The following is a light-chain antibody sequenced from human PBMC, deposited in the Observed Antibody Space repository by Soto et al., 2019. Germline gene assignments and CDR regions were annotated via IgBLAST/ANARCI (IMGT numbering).Light chain of an antibody. V-gene: IGKV3-15*01. CDR2: GAS. Sequence: DIVMTQSPATLSVAPGERVTFSCRASQGVSRKLAWYQHKPGQAPRLLISGASTGATGIPARFSGSGSGTEFTLTISSLQSEDFAVYYCQQYNNWPRTFGQGTKVDNK. CDR3: QQYNNWPRT. CDR1: QGVSRK. J-gene: IGKJ1*01.